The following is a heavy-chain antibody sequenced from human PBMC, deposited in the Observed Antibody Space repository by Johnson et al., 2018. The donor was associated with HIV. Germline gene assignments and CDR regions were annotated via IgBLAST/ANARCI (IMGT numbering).Heavy chain of an antibody. CDR1: GFTFSNAW. V-gene: IGHV3-15*01. CDR2: IKSKTDGGTT. D-gene: IGHD3-10*01. J-gene: IGHJ3*02. CDR3: ARESPSGGGNVAFDI. Sequence: VQLVESGGGLVQPGGSLRLSCAASGFTFSNAWMSWVRQAPGKGLEWVGRIKSKTDGGTTYYADSVKGRFTISRDNSKNTLYLQMNSLRAEDTAVYYCARESPSGGGNVAFDIWGQGTMVTVSS.